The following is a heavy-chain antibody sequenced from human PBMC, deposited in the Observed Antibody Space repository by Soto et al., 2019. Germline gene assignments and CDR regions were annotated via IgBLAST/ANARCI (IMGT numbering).Heavy chain of an antibody. CDR2: IKSKTDGGTT. CDR1: GFTFSNAW. CDR3: TTGGYGGYDYGY. Sequence: PGGSLRLSCAASGFTFSNAWMSRVRQAPGKGLGWVGRIKSKTDGGTTDYAAPVKGRFTISRDDSKNTLYLQMNSLKTEDTAVYYCTTGGYGGYDYGYWGQGTLVTVSS. J-gene: IGHJ4*02. D-gene: IGHD5-12*01. V-gene: IGHV3-15*01.